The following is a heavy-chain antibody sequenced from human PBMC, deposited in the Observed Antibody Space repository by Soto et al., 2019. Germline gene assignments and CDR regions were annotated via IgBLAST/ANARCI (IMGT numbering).Heavy chain of an antibody. CDR3: XXXRLDY. V-gene: IGHV3-33*01. CDR1: GFTFSSYG. Sequence: QVQLVESGGGVVQPGRSLRLSCAASGFTFSSYGMHXXXXAPGKGLEWVAVIWYDGSNKYYADSVKGRFTISRDNXXXXXXXXXXXXXXXXXXXXXXXXXRLDYWGQGTLVTVSS. J-gene: IGHJ4*02. CDR2: IWYDGSNK. D-gene: IGHD6-25*01.